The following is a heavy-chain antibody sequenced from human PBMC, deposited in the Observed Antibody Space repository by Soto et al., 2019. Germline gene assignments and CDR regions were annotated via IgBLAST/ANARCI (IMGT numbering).Heavy chain of an antibody. J-gene: IGHJ4*01. CDR2: IRNKANSYTT. CDR1: GFTFSDHY. D-gene: IGHD1-26*01. V-gene: IGHV3-72*01. CDR3: ARDSGKGAYFDY. Sequence: EVQLVESGGGLVQPGGSQRLSCAASGFTFSDHYMDWVRQAPGKGLEWVGRIRNKANSYTTDYAASVKGRFTISRDGSKDSLYLQMNSLKTEDTAIYYCARDSGKGAYFDYWGHGTLATVSS.